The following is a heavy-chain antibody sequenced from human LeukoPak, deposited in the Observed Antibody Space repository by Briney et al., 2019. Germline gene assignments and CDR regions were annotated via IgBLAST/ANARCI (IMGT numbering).Heavy chain of an antibody. CDR1: GFTFDDYG. V-gene: IGHV3-23*01. D-gene: IGHD3-22*01. J-gene: IGHJ4*02. CDR3: AKDLEAYYYDSSGSNILFDY. CDR2: INWNGGST. Sequence: PGGSLRLSCAASGFTFDDYGMSWVRQAPGKGLEWVSTINWNGGSTYYADSVKGRFTISRDNSKNTLYLQMNSLRAEDTAVYYCAKDLEAYYYDSSGSNILFDYWGQGTLVTVSS.